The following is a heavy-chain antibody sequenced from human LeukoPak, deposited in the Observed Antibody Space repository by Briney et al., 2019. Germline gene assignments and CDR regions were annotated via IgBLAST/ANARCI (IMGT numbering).Heavy chain of an antibody. Sequence: SETLSLTCTVSGGSIRSSSYYWGWIRQPPGKGLEWIGSISYSGSTYYDPSLKSRATISVDTSKNQFSLKLSSVTAADTAVYYCARGTYYDILTGVAFDIWGQGTMVTVSS. CDR3: ARGTYYDILTGVAFDI. V-gene: IGHV4-39*07. CDR1: GGSIRSSSYY. D-gene: IGHD3-9*01. J-gene: IGHJ3*02. CDR2: ISYSGST.